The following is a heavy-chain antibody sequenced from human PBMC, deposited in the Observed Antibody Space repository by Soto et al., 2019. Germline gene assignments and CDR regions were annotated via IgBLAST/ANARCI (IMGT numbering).Heavy chain of an antibody. CDR3: ARATGGYYDSSGYYPSYYFDY. D-gene: IGHD3-22*01. CDR2: IYHSGST. Sequence: SETLSLTCAVSYYSISSGYYWGWIRQPPGKGLEWIGSIYHSGSTYYNPSLKSRVTISVDTSKNQFSLKLSSVTAADTAVYYCARATGGYYDSSGYYPSYYFDYWGQGTLVTVSS. J-gene: IGHJ4*02. CDR1: YYSISSGYY. V-gene: IGHV4-38-2*01.